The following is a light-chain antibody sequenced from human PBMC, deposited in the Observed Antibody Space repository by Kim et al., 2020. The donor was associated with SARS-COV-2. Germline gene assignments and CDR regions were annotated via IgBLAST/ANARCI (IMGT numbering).Light chain of an antibody. CDR2: EAS. Sequence: ASVGDRVSITCRASQGISNSLAWCQQKPGRAPKLLIYEASTLQGGVPSRFSGSGSGTEFTLTISSLQPEDFATYYCQQLSSFPWTFGQGTKVEIK. J-gene: IGKJ1*01. V-gene: IGKV1-9*01. CDR3: QQLSSFPWT. CDR1: QGISNS.